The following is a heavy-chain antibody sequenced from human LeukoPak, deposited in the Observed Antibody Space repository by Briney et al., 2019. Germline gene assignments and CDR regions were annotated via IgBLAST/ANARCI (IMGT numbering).Heavy chain of an antibody. J-gene: IGHJ4*02. V-gene: IGHV4-30-4*08. Sequence: SETLSLTCTVSGGSISSGDYYWSWIRQPPGKGLEWIGYIYYSGSTYYNPSLKGRVTISVDTSKNQFSLKLSSVTAADTAVYYCARSLVVPAAIEYYFDYWGQGTLVTVSS. CDR3: ARSLVVPAAIEYYFDY. CDR1: GGSISSGDYY. D-gene: IGHD2-2*01. CDR2: IYYSGST.